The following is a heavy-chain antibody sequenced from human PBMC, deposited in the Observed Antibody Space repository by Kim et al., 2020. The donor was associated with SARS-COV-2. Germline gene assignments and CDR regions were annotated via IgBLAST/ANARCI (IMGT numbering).Heavy chain of an antibody. V-gene: IGHV3-11*01. CDR3: ARERTRITIFGVVHRYGMEG. Sequence: GGSLRLSCAASGFTFSDYYMSWIRQAPGKGLEWVSYISSSGSTIYYADSVKGRFTISRDNAKNSLYLQMNSLRAEDTAVYYCARERTRITIFGVVHRYGMEGWGQGTTVTVSS. D-gene: IGHD3-3*01. CDR1: GFTFSDYY. J-gene: IGHJ6*02. CDR2: ISSSGSTI.